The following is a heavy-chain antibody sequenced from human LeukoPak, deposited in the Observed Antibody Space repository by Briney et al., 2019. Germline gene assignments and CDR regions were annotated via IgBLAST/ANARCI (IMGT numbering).Heavy chain of an antibody. CDR2: LYSSGST. CDR1: GGSLSTYY. CDR3: ARDHYGSGSYKSYFDS. V-gene: IGHV4-4*07. D-gene: IGHD3-10*01. Sequence: SETLSLTCAVSGGSLSTYYWSWLRQPAGKGLEWIGRLYSSGSTKYNPSLKSRVTISVGDSNNQFTLKLTSVTAADTAVYYCARDHYGSGSYKSYFDSWGQGIRVTVSS. J-gene: IGHJ5*01.